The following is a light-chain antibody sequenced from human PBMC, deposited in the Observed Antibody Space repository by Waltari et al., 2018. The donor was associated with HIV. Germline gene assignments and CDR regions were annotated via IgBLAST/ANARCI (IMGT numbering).Light chain of an antibody. CDR3: QQANSPFT. J-gene: IGKJ3*01. Sequence: DIQMTQSPSSVSASVGDIVTITCRASQGISNWLARYQQKPGKAPKRLIYAASSLQSGVPSRFSCSGSGTDFTLTISSLQPEDFATYYCQQANSPFTFGPGTKVDIK. V-gene: IGKV1-12*01. CDR2: AAS. CDR1: QGISNW.